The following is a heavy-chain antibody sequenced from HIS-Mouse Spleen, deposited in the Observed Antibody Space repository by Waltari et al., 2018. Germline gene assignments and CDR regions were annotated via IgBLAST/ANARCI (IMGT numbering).Heavy chain of an antibody. CDR1: GFTFSSYG. Sequence: QVQLVESGGGVVQPGRSLRLSCAASGFTFSSYGMHWVRQAPGKGLGWGAVIWYDGSNKDYADSVKGRFTISREKSKNTLYLQMNSLRAEDTAVYYCAKGGLMVYAIGDYWGQGTLVTVSS. V-gene: IGHV3-33*03. CDR2: IWYDGSNK. J-gene: IGHJ4*02. CDR3: AKGGLMVYAIGDY. D-gene: IGHD2-8*01.